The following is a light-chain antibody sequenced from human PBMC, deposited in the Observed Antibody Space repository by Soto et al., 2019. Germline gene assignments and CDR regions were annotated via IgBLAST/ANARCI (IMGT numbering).Light chain of an antibody. J-gene: IGLJ2*01. V-gene: IGLV2-14*01. CDR3: SSYTSSSTLV. Sequence: QSVLTQPASVYGSPGQSITISCTGTSSDLGGYNYVSWYQQHPGKAPKVMIYEVSNRPSGVSNRFSGSKSGNTASLTISGLQAEDEADYYCSSYTSSSTLVFGGGTKLTVL. CDR1: SSDLGGYNY. CDR2: EVS.